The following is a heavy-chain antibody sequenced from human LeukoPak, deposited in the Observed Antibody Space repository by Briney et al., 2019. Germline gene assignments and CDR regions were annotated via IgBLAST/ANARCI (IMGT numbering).Heavy chain of an antibody. CDR3: ARGNCGGDCYSDY. D-gene: IGHD2-21*02. CDR2: IYYSGST. Sequence: SETLSLTCTVSGGSISSYYWSWIRQPPGKGLEWIGYIYYSGSTNYNPSLKSRVTISVDTSKNQFSLKLSSVTAADTAVYYCARGNCGGDCYSDYWGRGTLVTVSS. V-gene: IGHV4-59*01. J-gene: IGHJ4*02. CDR1: GGSISSYY.